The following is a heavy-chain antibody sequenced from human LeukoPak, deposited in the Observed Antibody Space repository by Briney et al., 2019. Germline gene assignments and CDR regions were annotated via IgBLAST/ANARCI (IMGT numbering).Heavy chain of an antibody. V-gene: IGHV6-1*01. CDR2: TYYTSKWYN. CDR3: ARGINSAFDI. CDR1: VDSISRNGVA. D-gene: IGHD2-15*01. J-gene: IGHJ3*02. Sequence: SQTLSLTCVISVDSISRNGVAWIWIRQSPSRGLEWLGRTYYTSKWYNDYVVSVRSRITINPDTSKNQFSMHLNSVTPEDTAVYYGARGINSAFDIWGQGTLVTVSS.